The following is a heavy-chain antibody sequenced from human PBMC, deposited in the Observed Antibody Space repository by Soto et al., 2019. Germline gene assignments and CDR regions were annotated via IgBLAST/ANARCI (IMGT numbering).Heavy chain of an antibody. Sequence: TSETLSLPRTVSGGSLSSYYWTLLRQSPGRGLEWIGYISYSGGTYYNPSLKSRVTISADTSKNQFSLRMNSMIAADTAVYYCARADPDASVGYWGQGTLVTVSS. D-gene: IGHD2-15*01. J-gene: IGHJ4*02. CDR3: ARADPDASVGY. CDR1: GGSLSSYY. CDR2: ISYSGGT. V-gene: IGHV4-59*01.